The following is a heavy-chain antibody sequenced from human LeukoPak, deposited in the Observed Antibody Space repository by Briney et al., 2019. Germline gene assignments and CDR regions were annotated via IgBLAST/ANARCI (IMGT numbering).Heavy chain of an antibody. CDR3: ARDTGYCSGGSCYFFGYYYYYGMDV. CDR1: GYTFTSYY. V-gene: IGHV1-46*01. J-gene: IGHJ6*02. CDR2: INPSGGST. Sequence: ASVKVSCKASGYTFTSYYMHWVRQAPGQGLEWMGIINPSGGSTSYAQKFQGRVTMTRDTSTSTVYMELSSLRSEDTAVYYCARDTGYCSGGSCYFFGYYYYYGMDVWGQGTTVTVSS. D-gene: IGHD2-15*01.